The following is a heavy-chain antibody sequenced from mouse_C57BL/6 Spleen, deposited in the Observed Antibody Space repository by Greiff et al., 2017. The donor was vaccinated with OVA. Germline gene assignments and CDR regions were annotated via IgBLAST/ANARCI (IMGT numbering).Heavy chain of an antibody. Sequence: DVQLQESAPGMVKPSQSLSLTCTVTGYSITSGYEWHWIRHFPGNKLEWMGYISYSGSTNYNPSLNSRISITHDTSKNHFFLKLNSVTTEDTATYYCAREDYGGAMDYWGQGTSVTVSS. CDR3: AREDYGGAMDY. CDR2: ISYSGST. CDR1: GYSITSGYE. J-gene: IGHJ4*01. V-gene: IGHV3-1*01. D-gene: IGHD2-4*01.